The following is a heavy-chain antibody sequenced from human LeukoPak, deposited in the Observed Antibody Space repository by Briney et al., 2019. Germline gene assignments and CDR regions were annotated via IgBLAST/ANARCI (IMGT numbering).Heavy chain of an antibody. V-gene: IGHV4-61*01. CDR2: IYYSGST. CDR1: GGSVSSGRYY. J-gene: IGHJ4*02. D-gene: IGHD4-17*01. CDR3: ARDRTDGDSDY. Sequence: SETLSLTCTVSGGSVSSGRYYWSWIRQPPGKGLEWIGYIYYSGSTNYNPSLKSRVTISVDTSKNQFSLKLSSVPAAATAVYYCARDRTDGDSDYWGQGTLVTVSS.